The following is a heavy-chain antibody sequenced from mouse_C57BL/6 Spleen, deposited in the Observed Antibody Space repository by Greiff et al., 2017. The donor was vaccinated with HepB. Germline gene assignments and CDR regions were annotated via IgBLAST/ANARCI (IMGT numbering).Heavy chain of an antibody. D-gene: IGHD4-1*01. CDR2: IHPNSGST. CDR3: TRSWDGVGFYFDH. V-gene: IGHV1-64*01. Sequence: VQLQQSGAELVKPGASVKLSCKASGYTFTSYWMHWVKQRPGQGLEWIGMIHPNSGSTNYNEKFKSKATLTVDKSSSTAYMQLSSLTSEDSAVYEWTRSWDGVGFYFDHWGQGTTLTVSS. J-gene: IGHJ2*01. CDR1: GYTFTSYW.